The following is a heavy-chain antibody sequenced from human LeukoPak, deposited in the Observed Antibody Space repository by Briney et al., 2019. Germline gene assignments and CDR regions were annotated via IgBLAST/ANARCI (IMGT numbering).Heavy chain of an antibody. CDR1: GYTFTSYG. CDR2: ISAYNGNT. D-gene: IGHD2-15*01. CDR3: AVLPAGGPANASDAFDI. V-gene: IGHV1-18*01. Sequence: ASVKVSCKASGYTFTSYGISWVRQAPGQGLEWMGWISAYNGNTNYAQKLQGRVTMTTDTSTSTAYMELRSLRSDDTAVYYCAVLPAGGPANASDAFDIWGQGTMVTVSS. J-gene: IGHJ3*02.